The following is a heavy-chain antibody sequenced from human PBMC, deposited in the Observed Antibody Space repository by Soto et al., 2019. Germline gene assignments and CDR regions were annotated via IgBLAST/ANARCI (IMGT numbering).Heavy chain of an antibody. D-gene: IGHD6-6*01. CDR1: GFTFSSYA. Sequence: EVQLLESGGGLVQPGESLRLSCAASGFTFSSYAMSWVRQAPGKGLEWVSVISGSDDSTYYADSVKGRFTISRDNSKNTLYLQMNSLRAEHMAVYYCAKMSCSSTFDYWGQGTLVTVSS. CDR3: AKMSCSSTFDY. J-gene: IGHJ4*02. V-gene: IGHV3-23*01. CDR2: ISGSDDST.